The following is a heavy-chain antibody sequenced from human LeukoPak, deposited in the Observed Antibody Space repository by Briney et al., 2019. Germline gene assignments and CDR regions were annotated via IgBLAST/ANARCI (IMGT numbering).Heavy chain of an antibody. V-gene: IGHV3-23*01. J-gene: IGHJ4*02. Sequence: PGGSLRLSCAASGFIFSSYAMSWARQAPGKGLEWVSAITNSGGSTYYADSVKGRFTISRDNSKSTLYLQMNSLTAEDTAVYYCAKRYYYGSGSFDYWGQGTLVTVSS. D-gene: IGHD3-10*01. CDR2: ITNSGGST. CDR1: GFIFSSYA. CDR3: AKRYYYGSGSFDY.